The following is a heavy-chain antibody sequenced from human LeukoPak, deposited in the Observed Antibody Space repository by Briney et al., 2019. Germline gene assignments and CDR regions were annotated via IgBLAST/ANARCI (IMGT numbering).Heavy chain of an antibody. Sequence: SETLSLTCTVAGGSISSYYWSWIRQPPGKGREWIGYIYYSGSTNYNPSLKSRVTISVDTSKNQFSLKLSSVTAADTAVYYCAREVFDTSLRLYYGMDVWGQGTTVTVSS. CDR1: GGSISSYY. CDR2: IYYSGST. CDR3: AREVFDTSLRLYYGMDV. D-gene: IGHD3-3*01. V-gene: IGHV4-59*01. J-gene: IGHJ6*02.